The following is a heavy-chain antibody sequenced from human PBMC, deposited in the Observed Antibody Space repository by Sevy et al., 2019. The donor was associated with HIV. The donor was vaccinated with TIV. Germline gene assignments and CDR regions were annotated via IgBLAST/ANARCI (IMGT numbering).Heavy chain of an antibody. V-gene: IGHV3-30-3*01. D-gene: IGHD6-13*01. J-gene: IGHJ3*02. CDR1: GFTFSSYA. Sequence: GGSLRLSCAASGFTFSSYAMHWVRQAPGKGLEWVAVISYDGSNTYYEDSVKGGFTISRDNSKNTLYLQMNSMRAEDTAVYYCARPGGEAAGPYGFDIWGQGTMVTVSS. CDR2: ISYDGSNT. CDR3: ARPGGEAAGPYGFDI.